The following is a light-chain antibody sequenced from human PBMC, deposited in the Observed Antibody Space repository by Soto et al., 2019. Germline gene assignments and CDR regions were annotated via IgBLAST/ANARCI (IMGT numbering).Light chain of an antibody. Sequence: EIVLTQSPGTLSLSPGERATLSCRASQSVSSSYLAWYQQQPGQAPRLLIYGASSRATGIPARFSGRGSGADFTLTISSLEPEDFAVYYCQQYGSSPRTFGQGTKVDIK. CDR2: GAS. CDR1: QSVSSSY. J-gene: IGKJ1*01. V-gene: IGKV3-20*01. CDR3: QQYGSSPRT.